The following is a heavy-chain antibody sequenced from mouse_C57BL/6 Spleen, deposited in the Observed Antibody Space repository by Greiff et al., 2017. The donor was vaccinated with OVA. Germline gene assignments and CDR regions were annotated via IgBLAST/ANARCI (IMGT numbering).Heavy chain of an antibody. V-gene: IGHV1-50*01. CDR3: ARSGSGFAY. CDR2: IDPSDSYT. CDR1: GYTFTSYW. J-gene: IGHJ3*01. D-gene: IGHD1-1*01. Sequence: QVQLQQPGAELVKPGASVKLSCKASGYTFTSYWMQWVKQRPGQGLEWIGEIDPSDSYTNYNQKLKGKATLTVDTSSSTAYMQLSSLTSEDSAVYYCARSGSGFAYWGQGALVTVSA.